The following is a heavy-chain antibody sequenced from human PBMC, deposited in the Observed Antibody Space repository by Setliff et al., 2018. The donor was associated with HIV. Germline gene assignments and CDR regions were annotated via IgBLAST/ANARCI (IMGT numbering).Heavy chain of an antibody. D-gene: IGHD3-22*01. J-gene: IGHJ4*02. V-gene: IGHV4-4*02. CDR1: GDSIGSSSW. Sequence: KPSETLSLTCAVSGDSIGSSSWWSWVRQAPGKGLEWIGEIYHGGTTKYNPSLKSRVTISVDKSKSQFSLKLNSVTAADTAVYYCGGNGYYSIDYWGQGTLVTVSS. CDR3: GGNGYYSIDY. CDR2: IYHGGTT.